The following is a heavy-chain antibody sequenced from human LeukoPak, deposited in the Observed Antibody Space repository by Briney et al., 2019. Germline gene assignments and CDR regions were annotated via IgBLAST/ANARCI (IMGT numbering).Heavy chain of an antibody. CDR3: ARWEIRGTAHQLDY. V-gene: IGHV3-23*01. J-gene: IGHJ4*02. Sequence: GGSLRLSCAASGFSFGSYAMSWVRQAAGKGLEWVSEICGSVSGSGDCTHYADSVKGRFTISRDNSKKTLYLQMNSLRAEDTAVYYCARWEIRGTAHQLDYWGQGTLVTVSS. D-gene: IGHD1-7*01. CDR2: ICGSVSGSGDCT. CDR1: GFSFGSYA.